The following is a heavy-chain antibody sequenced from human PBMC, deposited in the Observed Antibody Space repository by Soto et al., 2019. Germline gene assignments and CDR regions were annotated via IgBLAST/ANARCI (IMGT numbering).Heavy chain of an antibody. CDR2: IYWDDDK. Sequence: QITLKESGPTLVKPTQTLTLTCTFSGFSLSTSGVGVGWIRQPPGKALEWLALIYWDDDKRYSPSLKSRLTITKDTSKNQVALTMTNMDPVDTAPYYCAHRQADYYGSGSSWYFDLWGRGTLVTVSS. J-gene: IGHJ2*01. CDR3: AHRQADYYGSGSSWYFDL. CDR1: GFSLSTSGVG. D-gene: IGHD3-10*01. V-gene: IGHV2-5*02.